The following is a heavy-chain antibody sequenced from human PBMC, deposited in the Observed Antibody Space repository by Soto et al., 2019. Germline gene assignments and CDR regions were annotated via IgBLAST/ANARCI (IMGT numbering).Heavy chain of an antibody. CDR1: GFAFGTYV. CDR2: ISGRVNST. V-gene: IGHV3-23*01. D-gene: IGHD2-15*01. Sequence: EVQLLESGGGLVQPGGSLRLSCEASGFAFGTYVMSWVRQAPGKGLEWVSAISGRVNSTYYADSVKGRFTISRDNAKNTLYLQMTSLRAENTAVYYCATDIRSSGGRSPFDLWGQGTLVTVSS. CDR3: ATDIRSSGGRSPFDL. J-gene: IGHJ4*02.